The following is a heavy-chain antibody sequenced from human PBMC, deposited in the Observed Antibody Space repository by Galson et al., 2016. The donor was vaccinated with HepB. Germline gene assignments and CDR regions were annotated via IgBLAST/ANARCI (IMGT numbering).Heavy chain of an antibody. D-gene: IGHD6-19*01. CDR1: GFTFSTSA. CDR2: LSGSGGDT. J-gene: IGHJ5*02. CDR3: ARGKAVTGSDPLDP. Sequence: SLRLSCAASGFTFSTSAMIWVRQAPGKGLEWVSALSGSGGDTYYADSVKGRFTISRDNSKNTLYLQMNSLRVEDTAVYYCARGKAVTGSDPLDPWGQGTLVTVSS. V-gene: IGHV3-23*01.